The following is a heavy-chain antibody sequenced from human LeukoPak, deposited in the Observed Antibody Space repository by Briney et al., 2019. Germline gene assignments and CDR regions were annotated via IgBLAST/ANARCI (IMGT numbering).Heavy chain of an antibody. CDR2: IWYDGSNK. V-gene: IGHV3-33*06. D-gene: IGHD3-22*01. Sequence: GRSLRLSCAASGFTFSSYGMHWVRQAPGKGLEWVAVIWYDGSNKYYADSVKGRFTISRDNSKNTLYLQMNSLRAEDTAVYYCTKMGLSGYGSVDAFDIWGQGTMVSVSS. CDR1: GFTFSSYG. CDR3: TKMGLSGYGSVDAFDI. J-gene: IGHJ3*02.